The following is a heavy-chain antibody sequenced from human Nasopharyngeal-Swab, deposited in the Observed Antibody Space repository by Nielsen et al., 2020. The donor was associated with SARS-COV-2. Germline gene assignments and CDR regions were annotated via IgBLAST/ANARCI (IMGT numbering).Heavy chain of an antibody. D-gene: IGHD1-26*01. J-gene: IGHJ3*02. CDR2: IWYDGSNK. CDR3: ARAAYSGSYYGAFDI. Sequence: GESLKISCAASGFTFSSYGMHWVRQAPGKGLEWVAVIWYDGSNKYYADSVKGRFTISRDNSKNTLYLQMNSLRAEDTAVYYCARAAYSGSYYGAFDIWSQGTMVTVSS. V-gene: IGHV3-33*01. CDR1: GFTFSSYG.